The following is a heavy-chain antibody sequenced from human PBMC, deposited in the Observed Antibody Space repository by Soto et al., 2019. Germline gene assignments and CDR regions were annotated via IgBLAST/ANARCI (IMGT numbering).Heavy chain of an antibody. CDR3: ARGDYVTGGYPLPYFEY. D-gene: IGHD2-8*02. CDR2: INPDSGAT. CDR1: GYSFTGYY. J-gene: IGHJ4*02. V-gene: IGHV1-2*02. Sequence: HEHLVQSGAEVKRPGASLKVSCKASGYSFTGYYIHWVRQAPGQGLEWMGWINPDSGATNYAQNFQGRFTLTSDTSISTASMDLTSLTSDYTAVCYCARGDYVTGGYPLPYFEYWGQGTLVIVSS.